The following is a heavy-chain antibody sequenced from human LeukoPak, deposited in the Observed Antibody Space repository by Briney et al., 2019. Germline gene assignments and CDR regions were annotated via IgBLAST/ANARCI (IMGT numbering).Heavy chain of an antibody. D-gene: IGHD1-26*01. CDR2: ISGSGGST. V-gene: IGHV3-23*01. Sequence: GGSLRLSCAASGFTFSSYAMSWVRQAPGKGLEWVSAISGSGGSTYYADSVKGRFTISRDNSKNTLYLQMNSLRAEDTAVYYCARIGVGGTTRGLYYFDYWGQGTLVTVSS. J-gene: IGHJ4*02. CDR3: ARIGVGGTTRGLYYFDY. CDR1: GFTFSSYA.